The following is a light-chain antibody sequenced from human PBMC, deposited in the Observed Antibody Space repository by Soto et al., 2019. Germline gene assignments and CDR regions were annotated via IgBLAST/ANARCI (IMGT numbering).Light chain of an antibody. CDR3: AAWYASLGALL. CDR2: RDN. J-gene: IGLJ2*01. CDR1: SSNIGSNS. Sequence: QSVLTQPPSASGAPGQRVTISCSGNSSNIGSNSVYWYQQLPGTAPKLLIYRDNQRPSGVPDRFSGSKSGTSASLAISGLPSDDEADYHCAAWYASLGALLFGGGTKLTVL. V-gene: IGLV1-47*01.